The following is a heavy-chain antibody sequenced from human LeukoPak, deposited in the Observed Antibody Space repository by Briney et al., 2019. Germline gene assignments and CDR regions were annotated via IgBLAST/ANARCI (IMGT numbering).Heavy chain of an antibody. CDR3: ARGDCSSTICYSPMDV. D-gene: IGHD2-2*01. Sequence: SETLSLTCTVSGGSISSGSYYWSWIRQPPGKGLEWIGSIYYSGSTYYNPSLKSRVTISVDTSKNQFSLKLSSVTAADTAVYYCARGDCSSTICYSPMDVWGKGTTVTVSS. CDR1: GGSISSGSYY. J-gene: IGHJ6*03. V-gene: IGHV4-39*07. CDR2: IYYSGST.